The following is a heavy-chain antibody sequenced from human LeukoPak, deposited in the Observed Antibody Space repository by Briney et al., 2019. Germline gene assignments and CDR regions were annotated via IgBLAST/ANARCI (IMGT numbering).Heavy chain of an antibody. D-gene: IGHD4-17*01. CDR3: AREGTDSVYGDPRYDY. Sequence: SQTLSLTRAISGDSVSSNSVTWNWIRQSPSRGLEWLGRTYYRSTWYNDYAVSMRGRITVNPDTSKNQFSLHLNSVTPEDTAVYYCAREGTDSVYGDPRYDYWGQGTLATVSS. J-gene: IGHJ4*02. CDR2: TYYRSTWYN. CDR1: GDSVSSNSVT. V-gene: IGHV6-1*01.